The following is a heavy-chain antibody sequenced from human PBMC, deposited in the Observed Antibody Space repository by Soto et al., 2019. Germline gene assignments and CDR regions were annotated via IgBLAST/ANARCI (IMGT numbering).Heavy chain of an antibody. CDR2: IYYSGST. CDR1: GGSVSSGSYY. V-gene: IGHV4-61*01. D-gene: IGHD6-13*01. CDR3: AREPYSSSWYYYYYGMDV. Sequence: EILSLPCSVSGGSVSSGSYYWSWIRQPPGKGLEWIGYIYYSGSTNYNPSLKSRVTISVDTSKNQFSLKLSSVTAADTAVYYCAREPYSSSWYYYYYGMDVWGQGTTVTVSS. J-gene: IGHJ6*02.